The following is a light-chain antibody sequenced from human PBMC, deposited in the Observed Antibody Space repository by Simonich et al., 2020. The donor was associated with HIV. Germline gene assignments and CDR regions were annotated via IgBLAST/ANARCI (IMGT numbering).Light chain of an antibody. CDR1: QSVSSY. CDR2: DAS. V-gene: IGKV3-20*01. J-gene: IGKJ2*01. CDR3: HQYGSSLHT. Sequence: EIVLTQSPATLSLSPGERATLSSRASQSVSSYLAWYQQKPGQAPRLLIYDASNRATGIPARFSGSGSGTDFTLTISRLEPEDFAVYYCHQYGSSLHTFGQGTKLEIK.